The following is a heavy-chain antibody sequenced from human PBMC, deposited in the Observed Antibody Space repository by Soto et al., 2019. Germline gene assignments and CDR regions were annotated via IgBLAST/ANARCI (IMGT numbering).Heavy chain of an antibody. CDR2: INAGNGNT. D-gene: IGHD2-2*01. Sequence: QVQLVQSGAEVKKPGASVKVSFKASGYTFTSYAMHWVRQAPGQRLEWMGWINAGNGNTKYSQKFQGRVTITRDTSASTAYMELSSLRSEDTAVYYCASYGIVPAAGYMDVWGKGTTVTVSS. CDR1: GYTFTSYA. CDR3: ASYGIVPAAGYMDV. V-gene: IGHV1-3*01. J-gene: IGHJ6*03.